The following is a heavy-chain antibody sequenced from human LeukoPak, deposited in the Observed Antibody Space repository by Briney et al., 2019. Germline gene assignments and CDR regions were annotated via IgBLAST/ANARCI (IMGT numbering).Heavy chain of an antibody. J-gene: IGHJ4*02. CDR1: GFTFSSYY. D-gene: IGHD1-26*01. Sequence: GGSLRLSCAASGFTFSSYYMTWVRQAPGKGLEWVATIKDDGSEDYYLDSVKGRFTISRDNSKNTLYLQMNSLRAEDTAVYYCAKDSGTPSALLGYWGQGTLVTVSS. CDR3: AKDSGTPSALLGY. CDR2: IKDDGSED. V-gene: IGHV3-7*01.